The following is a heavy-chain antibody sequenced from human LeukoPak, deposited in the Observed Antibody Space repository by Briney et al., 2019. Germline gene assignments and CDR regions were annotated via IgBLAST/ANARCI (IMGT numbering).Heavy chain of an antibody. D-gene: IGHD3-22*01. CDR3: AREGGPYYDSSGYYRRAFDI. J-gene: IGHJ3*02. V-gene: IGHV3-48*03. Sequence: GGSLRLSCAASGFTFSSYEMNWVRQAPGKGLEWVSYISSSGSTIYYADSVKGRFTISRDNAKNSLYLQMNSLRAEDTAVYYCAREGGPYYDSSGYYRRAFDIWGQGTMVTVSS. CDR2: ISSSGSTI. CDR1: GFTFSSYE.